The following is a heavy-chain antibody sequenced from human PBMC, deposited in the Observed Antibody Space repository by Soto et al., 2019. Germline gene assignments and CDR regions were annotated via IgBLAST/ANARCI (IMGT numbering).Heavy chain of an antibody. D-gene: IGHD6-6*01. Sequence: SSETLSLTCTVSGGSISSSSYYWGWIRQPPGKGLEWIGSIYYSGSTYYNPSLKSRVTISVDTSKNQFSLKLSSVTAADTAVHYCARGIAAPRPVDYWGQGTLVTVSS. CDR3: ARGIAAPRPVDY. J-gene: IGHJ4*02. CDR2: IYYSGST. CDR1: GGSISSSSYY. V-gene: IGHV4-39*01.